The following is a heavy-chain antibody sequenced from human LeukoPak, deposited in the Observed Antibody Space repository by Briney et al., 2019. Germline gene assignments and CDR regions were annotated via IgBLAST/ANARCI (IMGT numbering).Heavy chain of an antibody. D-gene: IGHD6-6*01. CDR2: IYPGDSDT. Sequence: GESLKISCKGSGYSFTSYWIGWVRQVTGKGLEWMGIIYPGDSDTRYSPSFQGQVTISADKSISTAYLQWSSLKASDTAMYYCASFIAARREYYFDYWGQGTLVTVSS. CDR1: GYSFTSYW. J-gene: IGHJ4*02. CDR3: ASFIAARREYYFDY. V-gene: IGHV5-51*01.